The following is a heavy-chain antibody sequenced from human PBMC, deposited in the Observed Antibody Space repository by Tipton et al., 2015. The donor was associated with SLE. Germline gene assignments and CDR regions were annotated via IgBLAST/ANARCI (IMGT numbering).Heavy chain of an antibody. CDR2: IYYSGTT. CDR3: ARLRGTQCIDF. Sequence: TLSLTCTVSSDSISSSTYYWGWISQSPGKGLEWIGTIYYSGTTYYNPSLESRVTLSVDRSKNQFSLKLTSVTAADTSVYYCARLRGTQCIDFWGQVPLLPFSS. V-gene: IGHV4-39*01. D-gene: IGHD1-1*01. J-gene: IGHJ4*02. CDR1: SDSISSSTYY.